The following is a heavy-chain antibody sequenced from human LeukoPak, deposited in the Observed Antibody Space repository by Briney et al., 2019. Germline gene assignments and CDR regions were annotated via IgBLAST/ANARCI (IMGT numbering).Heavy chain of an antibody. Sequence: GGSLRLSCAASGFDFSTYAMHWVRLTPGKGLEFVPAISKGGDDTSYGNDVKGRFTISRDNIKNTVDLEMGSLRVDDTGIYYCARIPEYWGQGTVVTVSS. D-gene: IGHD2-2*01. CDR1: GFDFSTYA. CDR2: ISKGGDDT. V-gene: IGHV3-64*01. CDR3: ARIPEY. J-gene: IGHJ1*01.